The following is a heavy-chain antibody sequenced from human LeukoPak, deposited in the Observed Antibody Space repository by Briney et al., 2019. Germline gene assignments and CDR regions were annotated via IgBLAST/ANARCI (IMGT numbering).Heavy chain of an antibody. D-gene: IGHD3-22*01. CDR1: GGSISGYY. CDR3: ARWDYYDSSGYDY. CDR2: IFYSGST. J-gene: IGHJ4*02. V-gene: IGHV4-59*01. Sequence: SETLSLTCTVSGGSISGYYWTWIRQPPGKGLEWIGYIFYSGSTNYNPSLKSRVTISVDTSKNQFSLKLSSVTAADTAVYYCARWDYYDSSGYDYWGQGALVTVSS.